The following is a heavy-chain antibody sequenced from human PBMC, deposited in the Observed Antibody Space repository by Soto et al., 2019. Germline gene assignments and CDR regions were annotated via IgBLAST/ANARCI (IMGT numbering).Heavy chain of an antibody. CDR1: GFTFNNYA. CDR2: ISGSGGST. J-gene: IGHJ5*02. D-gene: IGHD6-19*01. CDR3: AKDGARSSVNYFDP. V-gene: IGHV3-23*01. Sequence: EVQLLESGGGLVQPGGSLRLSCAASGFTFNNYAMNWVRQAPGKGLEWVSGISGSGGSTYYADSVKGRFTISRDNSENTLYLRMNSLRVEDTAVYYCAKDGARSSVNYFDPWGQGTLVTVSS.